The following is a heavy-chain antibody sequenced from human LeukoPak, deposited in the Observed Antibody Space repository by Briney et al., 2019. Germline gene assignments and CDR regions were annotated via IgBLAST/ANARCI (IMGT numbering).Heavy chain of an antibody. CDR3: AKGTGKYWTYFDN. J-gene: IGHJ4*02. CDR1: GFTFDDYA. V-gene: IGHV3-9*01. D-gene: IGHD1-1*01. CDR2: ISWNSGSI. Sequence: GGSLRLSCTASGFTFDDYAMHWVRHAPGKGLEWVSGISWNSGSIDYAGSVRGRFTISRDNANNSLFLHMSSLSAEDTALYYCAKGTGKYWTYFDNWGQGTLVTVPS.